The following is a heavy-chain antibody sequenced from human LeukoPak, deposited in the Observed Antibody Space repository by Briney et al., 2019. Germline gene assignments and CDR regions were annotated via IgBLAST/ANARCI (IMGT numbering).Heavy chain of an antibody. CDR1: GFTFSSYA. V-gene: IGHV3-7*03. CDR3: TKGGYSTSWYWIY. J-gene: IGHJ4*02. Sequence: PGRSLRLSCAASGFTFSSYAMHWVRQAPGKGLEWVATIKPDGSEKDYVDSVRGRFTISRVNAENSLYLQMNSLRAEDTAVYHCTKGGYSTSWYWIYWGQGTLVTVSS. CDR2: IKPDGSEK. D-gene: IGHD6-13*01.